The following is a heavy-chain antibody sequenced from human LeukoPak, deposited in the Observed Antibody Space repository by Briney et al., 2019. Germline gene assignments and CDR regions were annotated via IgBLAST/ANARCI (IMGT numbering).Heavy chain of an antibody. D-gene: IGHD1-20*01. V-gene: IGHV4-39*07. CDR2: IYYSGST. CDR3: ARASYNWNDAHYFDY. Sequence: PSETLSLTCTVSGGSISSSSYYWGWIRQPPGTGLEWIGSIYYSGSTYYNPSLKSRVTISVDRSKNQFSLKLSSVTAADTAVYYCARASYNWNDAHYFDYWGQGTLVTVSS. J-gene: IGHJ4*02. CDR1: GGSISSSSYY.